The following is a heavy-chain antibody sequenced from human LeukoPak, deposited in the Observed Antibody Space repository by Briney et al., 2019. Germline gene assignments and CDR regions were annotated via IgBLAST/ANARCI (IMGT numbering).Heavy chain of an antibody. J-gene: IGHJ4*02. CDR1: GFTFGDYA. V-gene: IGHV3-49*04. CDR2: IRSKAYGGTT. D-gene: IGHD3-22*01. CDR3: TRSPEPTYYYDSSGYPLGD. Sequence: GGSLRLSCTASGFTFGDYAMSWVRQAPGKGLEWVGFIRSKAYGGTTEYAASVKGRFTISRDDSKSIAYLQMNSLKTEDTAVYYCTRSPEPTYYYDSSGYPLGDWGQGTLVTVSS.